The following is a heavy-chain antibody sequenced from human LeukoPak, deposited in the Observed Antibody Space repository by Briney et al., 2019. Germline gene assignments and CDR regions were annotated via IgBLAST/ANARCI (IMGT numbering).Heavy chain of an antibody. CDR1: GFTFSSYR. CDR3: AKDVGRSSSWYHY. J-gene: IGHJ4*02. Sequence: GSLRLSCAASGFTFSSYRMHWVRQAPGKGLEWVAVISYDGSNKYYADSVKGRFTISRDNSKNTLYLQMNSLRAEDTAVYYCAKDVGRSSSWYHYWGQGTLVTVSS. D-gene: IGHD6-13*01. CDR2: ISYDGSNK. V-gene: IGHV3-30*18.